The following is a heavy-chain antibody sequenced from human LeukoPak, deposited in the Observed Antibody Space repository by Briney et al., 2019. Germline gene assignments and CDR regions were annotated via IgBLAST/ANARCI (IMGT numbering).Heavy chain of an antibody. Sequence: RASETLSLTCTVSGYSISSGYYWGWIRQPPGKGLEWIGSIYHSGSTYYNPSLKSRVTISVDTSKNQFSLKLSSVTAADTAVYYCARDGSAARDGYNWDYWGQGTLVTVSS. CDR1: GYSISSGYY. J-gene: IGHJ4*02. D-gene: IGHD5-24*01. CDR3: ARDGSAARDGYNWDY. CDR2: IYHSGST. V-gene: IGHV4-38-2*02.